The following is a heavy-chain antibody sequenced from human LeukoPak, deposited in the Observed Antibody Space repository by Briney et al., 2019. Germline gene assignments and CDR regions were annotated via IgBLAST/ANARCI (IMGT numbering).Heavy chain of an antibody. D-gene: IGHD6-13*01. CDR1: GYTFTSYD. J-gene: IGHJ6*03. V-gene: IGHV1-8*01. CDR2: MNPNGGNT. Sequence: ASVKVSCKASGYTFTSYDINWVRQATGQGLEWMGWMNPNGGNTGYAQKFQGRVTMTRNTSISTAYMELSSLRSEDTAVYYCARGRRYRSSSSKADSSYYYYMDVWGKGTTVTVSS. CDR3: ARGRRYRSSSSKADSSYYYYMDV.